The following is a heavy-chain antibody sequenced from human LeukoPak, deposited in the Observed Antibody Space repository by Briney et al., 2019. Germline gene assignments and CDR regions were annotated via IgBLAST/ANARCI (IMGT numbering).Heavy chain of an antibody. V-gene: IGHV1-69*06. CDR3: ARAAAGTGYYFDY. J-gene: IGHJ4*02. D-gene: IGHD6-13*01. CDR2: IIPIFGTA. CDR1: GGTFSSYA. Sequence: SVKVSCKASGGTFSSYAISWVRQAPGQGLERMGGIIPIFGTANYAQKFQGRVTITADKSTSTAYMELSSLRSEDTAVYYCARAAAGTGYYFDYWGQGTLVTVSS.